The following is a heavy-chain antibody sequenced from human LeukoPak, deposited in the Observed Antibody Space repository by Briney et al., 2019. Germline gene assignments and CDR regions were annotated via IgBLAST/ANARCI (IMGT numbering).Heavy chain of an antibody. J-gene: IGHJ6*03. V-gene: IGHV3-30*04. Sequence: PGGSLRLSCAASGFTFSSYAMHWVRQAPGKGLEWVAVISYDGSNKYYADSVKGRFTISRDNSKNTLYLQMNSLRAEDTAVYYCARVRPGYFDWLRYPYYYYMDVWGKGTTVTISS. CDR1: GFTFSSYA. D-gene: IGHD3-9*01. CDR2: ISYDGSNK. CDR3: ARVRPGYFDWLRYPYYYYMDV.